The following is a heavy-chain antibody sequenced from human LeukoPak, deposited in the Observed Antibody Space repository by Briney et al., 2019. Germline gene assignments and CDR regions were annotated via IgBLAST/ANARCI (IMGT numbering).Heavy chain of an antibody. CDR1: GGSISSGSYY. J-gene: IGHJ4*02. D-gene: IGHD3-10*01. CDR3: AGNYYGSGSYYSEDRY. Sequence: PSETLSLTCTVSGGSISSGSYYWSWIRQPAGNGLESIGRMYTSGTTNYNPSLKSRVTISVDTSKNQFSLKLSSVTAADTAVYYCAGNYYGSGSYYSEDRYWGQGTLVTVSS. V-gene: IGHV4-61*02. CDR2: MYTSGTT.